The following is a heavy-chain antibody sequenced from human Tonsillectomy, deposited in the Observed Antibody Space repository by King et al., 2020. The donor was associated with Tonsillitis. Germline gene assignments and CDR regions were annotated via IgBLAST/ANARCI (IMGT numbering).Heavy chain of an antibody. CDR1: GGSISSNSYY. CDR3: ARQKQSAGSFDY. Sequence: LQLQESGPGLVKPSETLSLTCTVPGGSISSNSYYWSWIRQPPGKGLEWIGSIYYSGSTYYNPSLKSRVTISVDTSKNQFSLKLSSVTAADTAVYYCARQKQSAGSFDYWGQGTLVTVSS. J-gene: IGHJ4*02. D-gene: IGHD3-10*01. CDR2: IYYSGST. V-gene: IGHV4-39*01.